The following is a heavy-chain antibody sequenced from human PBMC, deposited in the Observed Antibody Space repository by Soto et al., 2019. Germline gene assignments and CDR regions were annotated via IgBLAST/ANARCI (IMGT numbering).Heavy chain of an antibody. J-gene: IGHJ6*02. CDR3: TTDGLVLANGMDV. D-gene: IGHD1-26*01. CDR1: GFTFSNAW. V-gene: IGHV3-15*01. CDR2: IKSKTDGRTT. Sequence: EVQLVESGGGLVKPGGSLRLSCAASGFTFSNAWMRWVRQAPGKGLEWVGRIKSKTDGRTTDYPAPVKGRFTISRDDSKDTLFLQMYSLKTEDTSVYYCTTDGLVLANGMDVWGQGNKVTVSS.